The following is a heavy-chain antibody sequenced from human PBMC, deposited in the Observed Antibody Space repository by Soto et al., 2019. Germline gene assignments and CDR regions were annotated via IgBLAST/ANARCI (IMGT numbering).Heavy chain of an antibody. J-gene: IGHJ4*02. Sequence: PGGSLILSCAASGFTFSSYWMSWVRQAPGKGLEWVANIKQDGSEKYYVDSVKGRFTISRDNAKNSLYLQMNSLRAEDTAVYYCARVAYCSSTSCHYYFDYWGQGTLVTVSS. CDR1: GFTFSSYW. D-gene: IGHD2-2*01. CDR3: ARVAYCSSTSCHYYFDY. CDR2: IKQDGSEK. V-gene: IGHV3-7*01.